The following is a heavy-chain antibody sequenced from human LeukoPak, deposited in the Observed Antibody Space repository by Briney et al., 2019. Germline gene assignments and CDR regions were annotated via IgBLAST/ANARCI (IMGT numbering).Heavy chain of an antibody. Sequence: GGSLRLSCAASGFTFSDYYMSWIRQAPGKGLEWVSYISSSGSTIYYADSVKGRFTISRDNSKNTLYLQMNSLRAEDTAVYYCAVAGPADAFDIWGQGTMVTVSS. V-gene: IGHV3-11*01. CDR3: AVAGPADAFDI. D-gene: IGHD6-19*01. J-gene: IGHJ3*02. CDR1: GFTFSDYY. CDR2: ISSSGSTI.